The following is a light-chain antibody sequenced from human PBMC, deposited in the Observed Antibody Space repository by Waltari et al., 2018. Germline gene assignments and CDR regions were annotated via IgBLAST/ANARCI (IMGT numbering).Light chain of an antibody. V-gene: IGKV3-20*01. J-gene: IGKJ2*01. Sequence: EIVLTQSPGTLSLSPGERATLSCRASQSVSSSYLAWYQQKPGQAPRLLIYGASSRATCIPDRFSGSGSGKDFTLTISRREPEDFAVYYCQQYGSSPPDTFGQGTKLEIK. CDR3: QQYGSSPPDT. CDR2: GAS. CDR1: QSVSSSY.